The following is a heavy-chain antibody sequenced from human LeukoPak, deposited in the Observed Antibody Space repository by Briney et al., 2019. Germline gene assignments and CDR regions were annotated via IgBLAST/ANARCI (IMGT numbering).Heavy chain of an antibody. CDR3: AQNGQSGFSFDP. J-gene: IGHJ5*02. CDR1: GGSISSGSYY. V-gene: IGHV4-61*02. CDR2: IYTSGST. D-gene: IGHD2-8*01. Sequence: SQTLSLTCTVSGGSISSGSYYWSWIRQPAGKGLEWIGRIYTSGSTNYNPSLKSRVTISVDTSKNQFSLKLSSVTAPDTAVYYCAQNGQSGFSFDPWGQGTLVTVSS.